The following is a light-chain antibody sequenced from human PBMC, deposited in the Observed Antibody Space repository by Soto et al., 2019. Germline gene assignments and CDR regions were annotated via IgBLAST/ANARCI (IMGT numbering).Light chain of an antibody. CDR3: QQYGSSPLT. J-gene: IGKJ1*01. CDR1: QSVSRSS. Sequence: EIVLTQSPGTLSLSPGERATLSCRASQSVSRSSLAWYQQKPGQAPRLLIYGASSRATGIPDRFSGSGSGTDFTLIISRLEPEDLAIYFCQQYGSSPLTFGQGTKVEIK. CDR2: GAS. V-gene: IGKV3-20*01.